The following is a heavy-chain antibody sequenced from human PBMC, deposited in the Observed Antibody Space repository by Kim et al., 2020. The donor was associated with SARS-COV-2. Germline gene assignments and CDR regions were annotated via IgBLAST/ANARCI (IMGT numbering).Heavy chain of an antibody. J-gene: IGHJ4*02. CDR1: GGTFSSYA. CDR2: IIPIFGTA. CDR3: ARQASSSSGFDY. D-gene: IGHD6-6*01. V-gene: IGHV1-69*13. Sequence: SVKVSCKASGGTFSSYAISWVRQAPGQGLEWMGGIIPIFGTANYAQKFQGRVTITADESTSTAYMELSSLRSEDTAVYYCARQASSSSGFDYWGQGTLVTVSS.